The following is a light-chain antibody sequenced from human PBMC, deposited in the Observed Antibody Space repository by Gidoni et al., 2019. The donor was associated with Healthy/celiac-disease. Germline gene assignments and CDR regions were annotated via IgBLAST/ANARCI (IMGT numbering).Light chain of an antibody. Sequence: DIQMTQSPSSLSASVGDRVTITCQASQDISNYLNWYQQKPGKAPKLLIYDASNLETGVPSRVSGSGSGTDFTFTISSLQPEDIATYYCQQYDNLPPLLTFGGGTKVEIK. CDR3: QQYDNLPPLLT. CDR2: DAS. V-gene: IGKV1-33*01. CDR1: QDISNY. J-gene: IGKJ4*01.